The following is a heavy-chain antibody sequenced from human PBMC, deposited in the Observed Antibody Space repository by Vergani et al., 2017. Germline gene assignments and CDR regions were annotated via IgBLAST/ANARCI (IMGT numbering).Heavy chain of an antibody. D-gene: IGHD3-3*01. CDR2: ISSSGSTI. CDR3: ARDSVGIFGVAHGGLDY. Sequence: EVQLVESGGGLVQPGGSLRLSCAASGFTFSSYEMNWVRQAPGKGLEWVSYISSSGSTIYYADSVKGRFTISRDNAKNSLYLQMNSLRAEDTAVYYCARDSVGIFGVAHGGLDYWGQGTLVTVSS. V-gene: IGHV3-48*03. CDR1: GFTFSSYE. J-gene: IGHJ4*02.